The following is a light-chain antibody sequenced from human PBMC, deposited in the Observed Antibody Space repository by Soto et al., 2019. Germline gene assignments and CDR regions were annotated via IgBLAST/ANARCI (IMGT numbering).Light chain of an antibody. J-gene: IGKJ2*01. V-gene: IGKV1-13*02. CDR1: QGISSA. Sequence: AIQLTQSPSSLSASVGERVTITCRASQGISSALAWYQQKPGTAPKLLIYDASSLESGVPSRFSCSGSGTDFTLTISSLQPEDFATYDCQQFNSYPPSYTFGQGTKLEIK. CDR2: DAS. CDR3: QQFNSYPPSYT.